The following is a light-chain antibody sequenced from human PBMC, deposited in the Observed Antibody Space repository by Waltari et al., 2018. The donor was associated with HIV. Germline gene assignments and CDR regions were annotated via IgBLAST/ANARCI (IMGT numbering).Light chain of an antibody. CDR2: EVN. Sequence: QSALPQPASVSGSPGQSITNTCTGTMGAVVGYYYVYGYQQYPGKAPKLIIYEVNNRPSGVSDRFSGSKSGNTASLTISGLQAEDEADYYCSSYTSSSTLDVFGTGTEVTVL. V-gene: IGLV2-14*01. CDR3: SSYTSSSTLDV. J-gene: IGLJ1*01. CDR1: MGAVVGYYY.